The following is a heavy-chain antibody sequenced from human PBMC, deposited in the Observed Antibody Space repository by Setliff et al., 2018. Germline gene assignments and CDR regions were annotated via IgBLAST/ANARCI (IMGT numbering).Heavy chain of an antibody. CDR1: GGSFSTYY. CDR3: ASPRLSYYDNGAFPSDAFDL. D-gene: IGHD3-22*01. CDR2: INHSGST. V-gene: IGHV4-34*01. Sequence: PSETLSLTCAVYGGSFSTYYWNWIRQPPGKGLEWIGEINHSGSTNYNPSLKSRVTISVDTSKNQFSLKLRSVTAADTAVHYCASPRLSYYDNGAFPSDAFDLWGQGTMVTVS. J-gene: IGHJ3*01.